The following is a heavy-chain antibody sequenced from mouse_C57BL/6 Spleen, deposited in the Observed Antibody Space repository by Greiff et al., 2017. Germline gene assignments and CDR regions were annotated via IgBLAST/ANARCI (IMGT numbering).Heavy chain of an antibody. V-gene: IGHV5-17*03. J-gene: IGHJ3*01. CDR2: ISSGGSYT. CDR3: ARKGYYGSSLAWFAY. D-gene: IGHD1-1*01. Sequence: EVKLMESGGGLVKPGGSLKLSCAASGFTFSDYGMHWVRQAPEKGLEWVAYISSGGSYTYYPDSVKGRFTISRDNAKNTLYLQMSSLKSEDTAMYYCARKGYYGSSLAWFAYWGQGTLATVSA. CDR1: GFTFSDYG.